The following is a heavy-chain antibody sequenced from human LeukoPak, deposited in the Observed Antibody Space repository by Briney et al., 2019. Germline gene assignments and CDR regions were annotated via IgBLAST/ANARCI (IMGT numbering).Heavy chain of an antibody. Sequence: ASMKVSCKASGYTFTSHLMHWVRQAPGQGLEWMGLIIPTGGSTTYAQKFQGRLTITMDTSTSTVYMDLSSLGSEDTAIYFCVREGYYSSGSGDEKAFDHWAQGTLVTVSS. CDR1: GYTFTSHL. J-gene: IGHJ5*02. CDR3: VREGYYSSGSGDEKAFDH. D-gene: IGHD3-10*01. CDR2: IIPTGGST. V-gene: IGHV1-46*01.